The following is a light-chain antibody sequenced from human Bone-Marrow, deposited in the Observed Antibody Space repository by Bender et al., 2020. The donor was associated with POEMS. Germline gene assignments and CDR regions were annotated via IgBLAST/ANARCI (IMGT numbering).Light chain of an antibody. CDR2: DVY. Sequence: QSVLTQPASVSGSPGQSITIACFGTSSDIGSYNSVSWYKQEPGRAPKLTIFDVYYRPSGVSYRFSGSKSGNTASLTITGRQAEDEADYYCCSFTTRSTWMFGGRTKLTVL. J-gene: IGLJ3*02. CDR3: CSFTTRSTWM. V-gene: IGLV2-14*01. CDR1: SSDIGSYNS.